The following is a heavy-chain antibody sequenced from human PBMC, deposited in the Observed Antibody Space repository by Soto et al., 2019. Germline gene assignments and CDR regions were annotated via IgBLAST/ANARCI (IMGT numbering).Heavy chain of an antibody. CDR3: ARPGGRVILDYWYFDL. V-gene: IGHV4-39*01. Sequence: QLQLQESGPGLVKPSETLSLTCTVSGGSISSSSYYWGWIRQPPGKGLEWIGSIYYSGSTYYNPSLKSRVTISVDTSKNQFSLKLSSVTAADTAVYYCARPGGRVILDYWYFDLWGRGTLVTVSS. CDR2: IYYSGST. J-gene: IGHJ2*01. CDR1: GGSISSSSYY. D-gene: IGHD3-22*01.